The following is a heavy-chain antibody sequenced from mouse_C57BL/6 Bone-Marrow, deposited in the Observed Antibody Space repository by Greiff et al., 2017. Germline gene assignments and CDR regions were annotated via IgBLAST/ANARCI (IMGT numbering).Heavy chain of an antibody. Sequence: VQLKESGGGLVQPGGSLKLSCAASGFTFSDYYMYWVRQTPEKRLEWVAYISNGGGSTYYPETVKGRFTISRDNAKNTLYLQMSRLKSEDTAMYYCARHRAMDYWGQGTSVTVSS. J-gene: IGHJ4*01. CDR1: GFTFSDYY. CDR2: ISNGGGST. CDR3: ARHRAMDY. V-gene: IGHV5-12*01.